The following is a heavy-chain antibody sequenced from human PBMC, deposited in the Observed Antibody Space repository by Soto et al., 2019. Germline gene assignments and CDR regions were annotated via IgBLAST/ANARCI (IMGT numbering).Heavy chain of an antibody. V-gene: IGHV3-11*01. D-gene: IGHD2-15*01. CDR3: ARVGCSGGSSSPGNDAIDI. CDR1: GFTFSDYY. J-gene: IGHJ3*02. Sequence: PGGSLRLSCAASGFTFSDYYMSWIRQAPGKGLEWVSYISSSGSTIYYADSVKGRFTISRDNAKNSLYLQMNSLRAEDTAVYYCARVGCSGGSSSPGNDAIDIWGQGTMVTVSS. CDR2: ISSSGSTI.